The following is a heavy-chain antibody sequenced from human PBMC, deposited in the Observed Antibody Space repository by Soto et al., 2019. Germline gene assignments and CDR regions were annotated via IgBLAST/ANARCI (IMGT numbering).Heavy chain of an antibody. CDR1: GYSFTSYW. CDR3: ARHGSEIRPGYSSGSDY. Sequence: EVQLVQSGAEVKKPGESLQISCKGSGYSFTSYWIGWVRQMPGKGLEWMGIIYPGDSDTRYSPSFQGQVTISADKSISTAYLQWSSLKASDTAMYYCARHGSEIRPGYSSGSDYWGQGTLVTVSS. CDR2: IYPGDSDT. D-gene: IGHD6-19*01. V-gene: IGHV5-51*01. J-gene: IGHJ4*02.